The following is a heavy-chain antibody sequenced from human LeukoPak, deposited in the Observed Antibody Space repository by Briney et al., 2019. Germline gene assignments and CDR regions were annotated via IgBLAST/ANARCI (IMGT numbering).Heavy chain of an antibody. D-gene: IGHD2-15*01. J-gene: IGHJ2*01. CDR2: ICGSSGAT. Sequence: GGSLRLSCAASRFTFSTYAMNWVRQAPGKGLEGVSTICGSSGATYYADSVKGRFIVSRDNSKNILYLQINSLRADDTAVYYCAKRGEGCSGVSCLYWYFDIWGRGTLVTVSS. V-gene: IGHV3-23*01. CDR1: RFTFSTYA. CDR3: AKRGEGCSGVSCLYWYFDI.